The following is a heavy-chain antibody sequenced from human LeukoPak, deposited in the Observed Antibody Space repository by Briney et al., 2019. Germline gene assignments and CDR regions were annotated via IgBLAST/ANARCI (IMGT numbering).Heavy chain of an antibody. J-gene: IGHJ4*02. D-gene: IGHD4-17*01. V-gene: IGHV3-21*01. Sequence: GGSLRLSCAASGFTVSSNYMSWVRQAPGKGLEWVSSISSDSSYIYYADAVHGRFTVSRDNAKYSLYLQMNSLRAEGTAVYYCVRGSYGAYDYWGQGSLVTVSS. CDR2: ISSDSSYI. CDR3: VRGSYGAYDY. CDR1: GFTVSSNY.